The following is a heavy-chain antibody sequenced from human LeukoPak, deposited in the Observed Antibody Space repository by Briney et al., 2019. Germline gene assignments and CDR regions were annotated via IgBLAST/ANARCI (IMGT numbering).Heavy chain of an antibody. CDR1: GFTFSSYS. CDR3: ARDNPYSESLAADDAFDI. Sequence: PGGSLRLSCAASGFTFSSYSLHWVRQAPGKGLEWVSSISSSSSYIYYADSVKGRFTISRDNAKNSLYLQMNNLRAEDTAVFYCARDNPYSESLAADDAFDIWGQGTMVTVSS. V-gene: IGHV3-21*01. J-gene: IGHJ3*02. CDR2: ISSSSSYI. D-gene: IGHD1-26*01.